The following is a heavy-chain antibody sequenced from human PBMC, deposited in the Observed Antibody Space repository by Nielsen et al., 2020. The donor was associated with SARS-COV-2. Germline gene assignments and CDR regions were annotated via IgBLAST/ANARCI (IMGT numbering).Heavy chain of an antibody. CDR1: GFTFSSYS. V-gene: IGHV3-48*01. D-gene: IGHD1-1*01. CDR2: ISSSSSTT. J-gene: IGHJ6*02. CDR3: AKASNDADYYYYYGMDV. Sequence: GGSLRLSCAASGFTFSSYSMNWVRQAPGKGLEWVSYISSSSSTTYYADSVKGRFTISRDDSKNTLYLQMNSLRAEDTAVYYCAKASNDADYYYYYGMDVWGQGTTVTVSS.